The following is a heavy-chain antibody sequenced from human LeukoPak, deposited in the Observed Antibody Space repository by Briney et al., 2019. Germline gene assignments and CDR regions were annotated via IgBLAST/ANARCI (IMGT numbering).Heavy chain of an antibody. J-gene: IGHJ5*02. CDR1: GGTFSSYA. D-gene: IGHD1-14*01. Sequence: SVKVSCKASGGTFSSYAISWVRQAPGQGLEWMGGIIPIFGTANYAQKFQGRVTITADESTSTAYMELSSLRSEDTAVYYCARRPDYRNWFDPWGQGTLVTVSS. CDR2: IIPIFGTA. CDR3: ARRPDYRNWFDP. V-gene: IGHV1-69*01.